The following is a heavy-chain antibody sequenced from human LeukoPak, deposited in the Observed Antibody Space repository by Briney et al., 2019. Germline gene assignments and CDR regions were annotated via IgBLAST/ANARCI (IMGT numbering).Heavy chain of an antibody. D-gene: IGHD3-22*01. Sequence: GASVKVSCKASGYTFTSYSISWVRQAPGQGLEWMGWISAYNGNTNYAQKFQGRVTMTTDTSTSTAYMELTSLRSDDTAVYYCARDRVTMIVVVGLSNAFDIWGQGTMVTVSS. CDR1: GYTFTSYS. CDR2: ISAYNGNT. J-gene: IGHJ3*02. CDR3: ARDRVTMIVVVGLSNAFDI. V-gene: IGHV1-18*01.